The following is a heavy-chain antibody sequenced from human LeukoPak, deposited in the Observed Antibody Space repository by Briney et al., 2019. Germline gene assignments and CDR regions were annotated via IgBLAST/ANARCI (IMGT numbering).Heavy chain of an antibody. J-gene: IGHJ4*02. V-gene: IGHV3-11*01. CDR3: ARVEVTRWDSTELGY. D-gene: IGHD4-23*01. CDR1: GFTFSDHY. Sequence: GGSLRLSCAASGFTFSDHYMSWICQAPGKGLEWVSYISGTGSTIYSADSVKGRFTISRDNAKNSPYLQMNSLRAEDTAVYYCARVEVTRWDSTELGYWGQGTLVTVSS. CDR2: ISGTGSTI.